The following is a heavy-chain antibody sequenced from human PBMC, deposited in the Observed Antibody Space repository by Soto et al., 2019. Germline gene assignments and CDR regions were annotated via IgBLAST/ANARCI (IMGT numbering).Heavy chain of an antibody. Sequence: SVKVSCKASVFTSSGISWVRQAPGQGLEWMGGIIPIFGTANYAQKFQGRVTITADESTSTAYMELSSLRSEDTAVYYCARYGDYFDYWGQGTLVTVSS. CDR3: ARYGDYFDY. V-gene: IGHV1-69*13. CDR1: VFTSSG. CDR2: IIPIFGTA. D-gene: IGHD4-17*01. J-gene: IGHJ4*02.